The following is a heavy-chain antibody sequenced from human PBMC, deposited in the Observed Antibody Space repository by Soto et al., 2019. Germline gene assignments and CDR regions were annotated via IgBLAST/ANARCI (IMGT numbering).Heavy chain of an antibody. Sequence: QVQLQQWGAGLLKPSETLSLTYAVYGGSFSGYYWSWIRQPPGKGLEWIGEINHSGSTNYNPSLKSRVTRSVDTSKIQFSLKLSSVTAADAAVYYCARKYSCYDLDYWGQGSLVTVSS. V-gene: IGHV4-34*01. CDR3: ARKYSCYDLDY. CDR2: INHSGST. J-gene: IGHJ4*02. D-gene: IGHD5-12*01. CDR1: GGSFSGYY.